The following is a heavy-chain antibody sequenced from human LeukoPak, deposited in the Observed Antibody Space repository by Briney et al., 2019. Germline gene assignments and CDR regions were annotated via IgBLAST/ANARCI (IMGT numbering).Heavy chain of an antibody. CDR1: GFTFSSYS. V-gene: IGHV3-21*01. Sequence: EGSLRLSCAASGFTFSSYSMNWVRQAPGKGLEWVSFISSSGTYIYYADSMKGRFTISRDNDKNSLYLQMNSLRAEDTAVYYCARNGGNSDFDYWGQGTLVTVSS. CDR3: ARNGGNSDFDY. D-gene: IGHD4-23*01. CDR2: ISSSGTYI. J-gene: IGHJ4*02.